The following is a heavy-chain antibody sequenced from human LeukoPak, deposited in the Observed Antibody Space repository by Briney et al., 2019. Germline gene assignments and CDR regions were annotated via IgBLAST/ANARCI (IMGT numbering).Heavy chain of an antibody. V-gene: IGHV1-3*01. D-gene: IGHD3-22*01. CDR2: INAGNGNT. J-gene: IGHJ4*02. CDR1: GYTFTSYA. CDR3: ARVIGYYYDSSGYLDY. Sequence: ASVKVSCKASGYTFTSYAMHWVRQAPGQSLEWMGWINAGNGNTKYSQKFQGRVSITRDTSASTAYMELSGLRSEDTAVYYCARVIGYYYDSSGYLDYWGQGTLVTVSS.